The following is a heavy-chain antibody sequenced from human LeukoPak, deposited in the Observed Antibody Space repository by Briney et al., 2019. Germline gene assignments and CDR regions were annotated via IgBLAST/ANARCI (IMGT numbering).Heavy chain of an antibody. CDR3: ARVIPDYYDSSGYPLFFDY. CDR2: ISAYNGNT. V-gene: IGHV1-18*01. CDR1: GYTFSNYG. D-gene: IGHD3-22*01. J-gene: IGHJ4*02. Sequence: GASVKVSCKASGYTFSNYGISWVRQAPGQGLDWLGWISAYNGNTHYAQKLQGRVTLTTDTSTSTAYMEVRSLRSDDTAVYFCARVIPDYYDSSGYPLFFDYWGQGTLVTVSS.